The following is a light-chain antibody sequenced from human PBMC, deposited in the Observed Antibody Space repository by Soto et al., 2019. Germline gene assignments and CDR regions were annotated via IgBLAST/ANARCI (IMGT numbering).Light chain of an antibody. CDR3: QQYDHLPIT. CDR2: DAS. Sequence: DVVMTQSPDSLAVSLGERATINCKSSQSVLNSPNNKNYLTWYQQKPGQPPKLLIYDASKLGTWVPSRFSGSGSGTDFTFTISSLQPEDFATYHCQQYDHLPITFGQGTRLEIK. J-gene: IGKJ5*01. V-gene: IGKV4-1*01. CDR1: QSVLNSPNNKNY.